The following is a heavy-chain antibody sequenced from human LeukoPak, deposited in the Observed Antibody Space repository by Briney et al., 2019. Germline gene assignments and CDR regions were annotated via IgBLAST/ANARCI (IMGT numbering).Heavy chain of an antibody. CDR3: ATIRRYYYDSSGYLDY. J-gene: IGHJ4*02. CDR1: GFTFSSYE. Sequence: GGSLRLSCAASGFTFSSYEMNWVRQAPGEGLEWVSYISSSGSTIYYADSVKGRFTISRDNAKNSLYLQMNSLRAEDTAVYYCATIRRYYYDSSGYLDYWGQGTLVTVSS. CDR2: ISSSGSTI. V-gene: IGHV3-48*03. D-gene: IGHD3-22*01.